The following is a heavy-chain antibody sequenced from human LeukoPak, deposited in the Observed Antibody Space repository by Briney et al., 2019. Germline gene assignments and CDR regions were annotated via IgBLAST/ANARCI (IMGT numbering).Heavy chain of an antibody. V-gene: IGHV6-1*01. CDR3: AREFGGTIAAAGPLDY. D-gene: IGHD6-13*01. Sequence: SQTLPLTCAISGDSVSSNSAAWNWIRQSPSRGLEWLGRTYYRSKWYNDYAVSVKSRITINPDTSKNQFSLQLNSVTPEDTAVYYCAREFGGTIAAAGPLDYWGQGTLVTVSS. J-gene: IGHJ4*02. CDR2: TYYRSKWYN. CDR1: GDSVSSNSAA.